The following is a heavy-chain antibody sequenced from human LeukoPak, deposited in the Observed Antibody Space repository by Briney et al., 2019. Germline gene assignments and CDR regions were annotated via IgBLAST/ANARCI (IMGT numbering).Heavy chain of an antibody. J-gene: IGHJ4*02. CDR3: AKVGSARLWSFDY. D-gene: IGHD2-21*01. Sequence: GGSLRLSCAASGFTFSDYYMSWIRQAPGKGLEWVSYISSSGSTIYYADSVKGRFTISRDNSKNTLYLQMNSLRAEDTAVYYCAKVGSARLWSFDYWGQGTLVTVSS. CDR2: ISSSGSTI. V-gene: IGHV3-11*01. CDR1: GFTFSDYY.